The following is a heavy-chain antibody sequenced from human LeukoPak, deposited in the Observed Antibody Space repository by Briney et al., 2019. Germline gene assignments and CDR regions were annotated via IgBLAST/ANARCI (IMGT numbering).Heavy chain of an antibody. CDR2: ISSSSSYI. D-gene: IGHD1-26*01. CDR3: ARALSGSSVRYLDY. Sequence: GSSLRLSCAASGFTFSSYSMTWVRQAPGKGLEWVSSISSSSSYIYYADSVKGRFTISRDNAKNSLYLQMNSLRAEDTAVYYCARALSGSSVRYLDYWGQGTLVTVSS. CDR1: GFTFSSYS. J-gene: IGHJ4*02. V-gene: IGHV3-21*01.